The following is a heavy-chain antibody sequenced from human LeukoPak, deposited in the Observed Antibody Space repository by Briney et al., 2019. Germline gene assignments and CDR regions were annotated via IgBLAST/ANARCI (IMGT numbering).Heavy chain of an antibody. D-gene: IGHD6-19*01. Sequence: PGGSLRLSCAASGFTFSSYSMNWVRQAPGKGLEWVSAISGSGGSTYYADSVKDRFTISRDNSKNTLYLQMNSLRAEDTAVYYCAKDLLAVAGTTFDYWGQGTLVTVSS. CDR2: ISGSGGST. CDR1: GFTFSSYS. CDR3: AKDLLAVAGTTFDY. V-gene: IGHV3-23*01. J-gene: IGHJ4*02.